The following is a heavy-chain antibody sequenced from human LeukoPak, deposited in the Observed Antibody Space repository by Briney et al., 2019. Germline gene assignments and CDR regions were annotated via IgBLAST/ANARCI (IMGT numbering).Heavy chain of an antibody. D-gene: IGHD5/OR15-5a*01. J-gene: IGHJ4*02. CDR2: LHSGGDT. V-gene: IGHV3-53*01. CDR1: GFNVRSNY. CDR3: ARGKVYYYYDY. Sequence: GGSLRLSCAVSGFNVRSNYMTWVRQAPGKGLEWVSVLHSGGDTYYADSVRGRFTISRDNSENMLFLQMNGLRADDSAIYYCARGKVYYYYDYWDQGTLVTVSS.